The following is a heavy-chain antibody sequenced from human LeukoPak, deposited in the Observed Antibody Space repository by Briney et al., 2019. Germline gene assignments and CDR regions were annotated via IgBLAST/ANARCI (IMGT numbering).Heavy chain of an antibody. CDR3: ARVGSDYSDAFDI. CDR1: GYTFTGYY. V-gene: IGHV1-2*04. D-gene: IGHD4-17*01. CDR2: INPNSGGT. Sequence: ASVKVSCKASGYTFTGYYMHWVRQAPGQGLERMGWINPNSGGTNYAQKFQGWITMTRDTSISTAYMELSRLRSDDTAVYYCARVGSDYSDAFDIWGQGTMVTVSS. J-gene: IGHJ3*02.